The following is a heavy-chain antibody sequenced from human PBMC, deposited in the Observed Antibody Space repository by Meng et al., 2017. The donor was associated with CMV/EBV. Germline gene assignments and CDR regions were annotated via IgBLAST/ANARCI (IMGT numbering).Heavy chain of an antibody. CDR3: ARDLLRDYYDSSGLRRGYFDY. CDR1: GGTFSSYA. V-gene: IGHV1-69*06. J-gene: IGHJ4*02. D-gene: IGHD3-22*01. CDR2: IIPIFGTA. Sequence: SVKVSCKASGGTFSSYAISWVRQAPGQGLEWMGGIIPIFGTANYAQKFQGRVTITADKSTSTAYMELSSLRSEDTAVYYCARDLLRDYYDSSGLRRGYFDYWGQGTLVTVSS.